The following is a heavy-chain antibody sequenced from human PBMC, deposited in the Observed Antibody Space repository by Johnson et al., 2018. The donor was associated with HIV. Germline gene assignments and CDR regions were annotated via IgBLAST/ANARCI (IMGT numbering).Heavy chain of an antibody. D-gene: IGHD5-18*01. CDR2: ISWNSGSI. CDR1: GFTFDDYA. CDR3: AKERLLHDAFDF. V-gene: IGHV3-9*01. J-gene: IGHJ3*01. Sequence: VQLVESGGGLVQPGRSLRLSCAASGFTFDDYAMHWVRQAPGKGLEWVSGISWNSGSIGYADSVKGRFTISRDNAKNSLYLQMNSLGDEDTAVYHCAKERLLHDAFDFWGQGTMVTVSS.